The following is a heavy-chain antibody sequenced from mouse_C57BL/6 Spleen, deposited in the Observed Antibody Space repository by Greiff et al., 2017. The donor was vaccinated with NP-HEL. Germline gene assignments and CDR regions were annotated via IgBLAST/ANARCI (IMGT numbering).Heavy chain of an antibody. V-gene: IGHV1-50*01. CDR1: GYTFTSYW. Sequence: VKLQQPGAELVKPGASVKLSCKASGYTFTSYWMQWVKQRPGQGLEWIGEIDPSDSYTNYNQKFKGKATLTVDTSSSTAYMQLSSLTSEDSAVYYCARGGLLRRFAYWGQGTLVTVSP. CDR2: IDPSDSYT. CDR3: ARGGLLRRFAY. J-gene: IGHJ3*01. D-gene: IGHD2-3*01.